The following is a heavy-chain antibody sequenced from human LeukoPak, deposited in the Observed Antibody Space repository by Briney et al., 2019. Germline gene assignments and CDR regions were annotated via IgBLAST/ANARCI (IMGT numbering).Heavy chain of an antibody. D-gene: IGHD6-19*01. CDR2: IQYDGSDE. Sequence: PGGSLRLSCAPSGFTFSSYGMHGVRQAPGKGREWVAFIQYDGSDEHYADSVKGRFTISRDNSKNTLYLQMNSLRAEDTAVYYCCGGWGEVYWGQGTLVTVSS. V-gene: IGHV3-30*02. CDR1: GFTFSSYG. CDR3: CGGWGEVY. J-gene: IGHJ4*02.